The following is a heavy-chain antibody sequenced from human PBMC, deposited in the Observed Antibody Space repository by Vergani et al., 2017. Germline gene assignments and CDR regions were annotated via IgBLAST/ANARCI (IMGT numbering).Heavy chain of an antibody. CDR2: IIPIFGTA. D-gene: IGHD2-21*02. V-gene: IGHV1-69*18. CDR1: GGPFSSYA. CDR3: ARGFSVSGLSDCTFDY. Sequence: QVQLVQSGAEVKKPGSSVKVSCKASGGPFSSYAISWVRQAPGQELEWMGRIIPIFGTANYAQKFQGRVTITADESTSTAYMELSSLRSEDTAVYYCARGFSVSGLSDCTFDYWGQGTLVTVSS. J-gene: IGHJ4*02.